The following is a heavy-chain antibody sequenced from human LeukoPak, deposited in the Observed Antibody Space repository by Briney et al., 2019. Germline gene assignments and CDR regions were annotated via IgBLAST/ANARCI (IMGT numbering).Heavy chain of an antibody. J-gene: IGHJ3*02. Sequence: GGSLRLSCAVSGFTFSSSWMSWVRQAPGKGLEWMANIRPDGSATYYVDSVKGRFTVSRDNSKNTLYLQMNSLRAEDTAVYYCAKVMVRGVADAFDIWGQGTMVTVSS. D-gene: IGHD3-10*01. CDR3: AKVMVRGVADAFDI. CDR2: IRPDGSAT. V-gene: IGHV3-7*03. CDR1: GFTFSSSW.